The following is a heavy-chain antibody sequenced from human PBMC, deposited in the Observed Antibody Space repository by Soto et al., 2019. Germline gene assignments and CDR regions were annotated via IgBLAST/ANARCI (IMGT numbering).Heavy chain of an antibody. CDR1: GFTFSSYA. J-gene: IGHJ5*02. Sequence: GSLRLSCAASGFTFSSYAMSWVRQAPGKGLEWIGSIYYSGSTYYNPSLKSRVTISVDTSKNQFSLKLSSVTAADTAVYYCARRPEDSAYDGYWFGPWGQGTLVTVSS. CDR3: ARRPEDSAYDGYWFGP. V-gene: IGHV4-39*01. CDR2: IYYSGST. D-gene: IGHD5-12*01.